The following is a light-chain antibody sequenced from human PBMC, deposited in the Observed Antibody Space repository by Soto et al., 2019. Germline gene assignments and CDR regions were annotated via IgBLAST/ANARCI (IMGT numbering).Light chain of an antibody. J-gene: IGKJ1*01. CDR1: QSISSG. CDR2: DAS. Sequence: DIQMTQSPSTLSAAVGHRVTITCLSSQSISSGLAWYQQKPGKAPKLLIYDASRLESGVPSRFSGSGSGTEFTLSISSLQPDDFATYDGQQYNTYPWTFGQGTKVEIK. V-gene: IGKV1-5*01. CDR3: QQYNTYPWT.